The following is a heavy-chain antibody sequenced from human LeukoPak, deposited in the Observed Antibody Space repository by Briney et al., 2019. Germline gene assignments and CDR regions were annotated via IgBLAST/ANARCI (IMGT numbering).Heavy chain of an antibody. D-gene: IGHD1-7*01. J-gene: IGHJ4*02. CDR1: GGSISSYY. CDR2: IYYSGST. Sequence: PSETLSLTCTVSGGSISSYYWSWIRQPPGKGLEWIGYIYYSGSTNYNPSLKSRVTISVDTSKNQFSLKLGSVTAADTAVYYCARGLWGITGTTPYFDYWGQGTLVTVSS. V-gene: IGHV4-59*01. CDR3: ARGLWGITGTTPYFDY.